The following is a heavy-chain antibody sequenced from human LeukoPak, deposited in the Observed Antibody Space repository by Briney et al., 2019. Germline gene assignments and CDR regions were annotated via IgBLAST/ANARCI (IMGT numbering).Heavy chain of an antibody. CDR1: GFTFSSYG. CDR3: AKELSTYSYGDS. D-gene: IGHD5-18*01. Sequence: PGRSLRLSCAASGFTFSSYGMHWVRQAPGKGLQWVAVVSYDGSNKYYADSVKGRFTVSRDNSKNTVYLQMNSLRGEDTAVYYCAKELSTYSYGDSWGQGTLVTVSS. V-gene: IGHV3-30*18. CDR2: VSYDGSNK. J-gene: IGHJ5*02.